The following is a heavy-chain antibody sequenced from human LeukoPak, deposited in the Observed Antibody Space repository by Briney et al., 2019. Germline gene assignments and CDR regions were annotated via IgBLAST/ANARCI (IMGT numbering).Heavy chain of an antibody. CDR1: VGSISKDY. J-gene: IGHJ4*02. CDR2: IYPTGST. V-gene: IGHV4-4*07. CDR3: ARVGYHVLTGYYVNFDN. Sequence: SETLSLTCTVAVGSISKDYWSWIRQPAGKGLEWIGHIYPTGSTNYNRSLKSRVTMSIDTSQNQLYLNLRSVTAADTAVYFCARVGYHVLTGYYVNFDNWGEGTLHRVSS. D-gene: IGHD3-9*01.